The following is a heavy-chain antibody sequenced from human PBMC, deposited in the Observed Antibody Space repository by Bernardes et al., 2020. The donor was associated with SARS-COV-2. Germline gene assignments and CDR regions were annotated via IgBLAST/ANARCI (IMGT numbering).Heavy chain of an antibody. CDR2: ISGYNGNT. CDR3: AKSGSGSATYLGN. D-gene: IGHD3-10*01. CDR1: GYDFTSDG. J-gene: IGHJ4*02. V-gene: IGHV1-18*01. Sequence: ASVKVSCKASGYDFTSDGINWVRQAPGQGLEWMGWISGYNGNTLFAQKLQDRLTMTTDTATRTAYMELRSLRSDDTAVYYCAKSGSGSATYLGNWGQGTLVTVSS.